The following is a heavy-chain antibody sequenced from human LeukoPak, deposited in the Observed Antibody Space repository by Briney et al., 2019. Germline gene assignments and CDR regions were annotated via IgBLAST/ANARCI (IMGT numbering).Heavy chain of an antibody. D-gene: IGHD5-18*01. Sequence: GASVKVSCKASGYTFTSYYMHWVRQAPGQGLEWMGIINPSGGSTSYAQKFQGRVTMTRDTSINTAYMELSRLRSDDTAVYYCARRPPANTAMWGYYGTDVWGQGTTVTVSS. V-gene: IGHV1-46*01. J-gene: IGHJ6*02. CDR3: ARRPPANTAMWGYYGTDV. CDR2: INPSGGST. CDR1: GYTFTSYY.